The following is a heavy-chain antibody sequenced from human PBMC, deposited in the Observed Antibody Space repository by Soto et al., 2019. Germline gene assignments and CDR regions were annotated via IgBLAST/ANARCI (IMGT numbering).Heavy chain of an antibody. CDR2: IYYSGST. CDR3: AAYGDPYGMDV. CDR1: GGSISSGDYY. Sequence: QVQLQESGPGLVKPSQTLSLTCTVSGGSISSGDYYWSWIRQPPGKGLEWIGYIYYSGSTYYNPSLKSXXTXSXXTSKNQFSLKLSSVTAADTAVYYCAAYGDPYGMDVWGQGTTVTVSS. V-gene: IGHV4-30-4*01. D-gene: IGHD4-17*01. J-gene: IGHJ6*02.